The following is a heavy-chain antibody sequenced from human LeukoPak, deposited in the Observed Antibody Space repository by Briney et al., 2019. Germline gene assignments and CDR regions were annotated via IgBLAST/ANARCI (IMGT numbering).Heavy chain of an antibody. CDR3: ARVVSGYYGSGSYYRPYYFDY. V-gene: IGHV1-18*01. J-gene: IGHJ4*02. D-gene: IGHD3-10*01. Sequence: ASVKVSCKASGCTFTSYGISWVRQAPGQGLEWMGWISAYNGNTNYAQKLQGRVTMTTDTSTSTAYMELSRLRSDDTAVYYCARVVSGYYGSGSYYRPYYFDYWGQGTLVTVSS. CDR1: GCTFTSYG. CDR2: ISAYNGNT.